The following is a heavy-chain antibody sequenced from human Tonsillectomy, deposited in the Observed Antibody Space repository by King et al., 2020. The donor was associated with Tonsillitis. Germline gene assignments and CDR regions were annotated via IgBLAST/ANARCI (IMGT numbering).Heavy chain of an antibody. Sequence: QLVQSGAEVKKPGSSVKVSCKASGGTLSSYAISWVRQAPGQGLEWVGGIIPMFGSTNYAQSFQGRVTITADESTSTAYMDLSSLRSEDTAVYYCARVLGARGAFDIWGQGTMVTVSS. CDR1: GGTLSSYA. CDR3: ARVLGARGAFDI. V-gene: IGHV1-69*12. CDR2: IIPMFGST. J-gene: IGHJ3*02. D-gene: IGHD1-26*01.